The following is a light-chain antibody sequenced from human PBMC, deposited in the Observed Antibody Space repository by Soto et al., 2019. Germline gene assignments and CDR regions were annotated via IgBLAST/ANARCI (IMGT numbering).Light chain of an antibody. Sequence: DIQMTQSPSTLSASVGDRVTITCRADQSITRWLAWFQQKPGKAPSLLIYDATNLQPGVPPRFSGSGSGTEFTLTISSLQPDDFATYYCQQYNGYSHSFGQGTKVDIK. V-gene: IGKV1-5*01. CDR3: QQYNGYSHS. CDR1: QSITRW. CDR2: DAT. J-gene: IGKJ2*01.